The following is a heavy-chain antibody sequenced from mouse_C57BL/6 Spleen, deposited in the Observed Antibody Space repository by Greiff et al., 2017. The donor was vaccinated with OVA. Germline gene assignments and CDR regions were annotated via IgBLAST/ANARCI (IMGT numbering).Heavy chain of an antibody. Sequence: VQLQQPGAELVMPGASVKLSCKASGYTFTSYWMHWVKQRPGQGLEWIGEIDPSDSYTNSNQKFKGKSTLTVDKSSSTAYMQLSSLTSEDSAVYYCARYGNYFDYWGQGTTLTVSS. D-gene: IGHD2-1*01. CDR1: GYTFTSYW. V-gene: IGHV1-69*01. CDR2: IDPSDSYT. J-gene: IGHJ2*01. CDR3: ARYGNYFDY.